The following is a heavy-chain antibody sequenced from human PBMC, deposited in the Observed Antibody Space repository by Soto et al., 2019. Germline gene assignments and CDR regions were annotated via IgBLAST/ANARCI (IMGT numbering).Heavy chain of an antibody. Sequence: GGSLRLSCAASGFTFSSYGMSWVRQAPGKGLEWVSGISGSGGSTYYADSVKGRFTISRHNSKNTLYLQMNSLRAEDTAVYYCLMGYFFDYWGQGTLVTVSS. J-gene: IGHJ4*02. D-gene: IGHD3-16*01. CDR2: ISGSGGST. V-gene: IGHV3-23*01. CDR3: LMGYFFDY. CDR1: GFTFSSYG.